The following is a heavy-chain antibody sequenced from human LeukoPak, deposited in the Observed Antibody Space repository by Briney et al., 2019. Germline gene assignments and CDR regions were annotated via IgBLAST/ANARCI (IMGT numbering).Heavy chain of an antibody. D-gene: IGHD3-22*01. J-gene: IGHJ5*02. CDR1: GGPLSCLY. CDR2: NNHSGST. V-gene: IGHV4-34*01. CDR3: ARARKENYYDSSGRWLDR. Sequence: SETPALAWSVSGGPLSCLYWSLIPQPPRKGAGWIGGNNHSGSTNYNPSLKSRVTSSVDKSNNQFSLKLSSVTAADTAIYYCARARKENYYDSSGRWLDRWGQGTLVTVS.